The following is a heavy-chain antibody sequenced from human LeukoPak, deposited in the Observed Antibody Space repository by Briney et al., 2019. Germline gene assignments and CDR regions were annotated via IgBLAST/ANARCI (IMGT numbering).Heavy chain of an antibody. CDR3: ARAGVYYYDSSGYQGWFDP. CDR2: KKLDGSEK. Sequence: GGPLRLSCAASGFNLSSYWMSWVRPAPGKGLGWVGNKKLDGSEKYYVDSVKGRFTISRDNAKTSLYLQMNSLRAEDTAVYYCARAGVYYYDSSGYQGWFDPWGQGTLVTVSS. J-gene: IGHJ5*02. V-gene: IGHV3-7*01. D-gene: IGHD3-22*01. CDR1: GFNLSSYW.